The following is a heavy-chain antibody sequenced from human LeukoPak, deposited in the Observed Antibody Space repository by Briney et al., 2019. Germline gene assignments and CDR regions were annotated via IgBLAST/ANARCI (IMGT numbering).Heavy chain of an antibody. V-gene: IGHV3-30*02. CDR1: AFTFSTYN. CDR2: IRYDGSNK. J-gene: IGHJ4*02. D-gene: IGHD4-17*01. CDR3: AKWSDDYGDFDY. Sequence: GGSLRLSCAASAFTFSTYNMNWVRQAPGKGLEWVAFIRYDGSNKYYVDSVKGRFTISRDIPKNTLYLQMNSLRAEDTAVYYCAKWSDDYGDFDYWGQGTLVTVSS.